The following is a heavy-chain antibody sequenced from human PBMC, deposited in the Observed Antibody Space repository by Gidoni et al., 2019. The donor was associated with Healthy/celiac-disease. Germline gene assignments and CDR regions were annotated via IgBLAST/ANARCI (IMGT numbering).Heavy chain of an antibody. CDR2: IYYSGST. J-gene: IGHJ4*02. V-gene: IGHV4-59*01. Sequence: QVQLQESGPGLVKPSETLSLTCTVSGGSISSYYWSWIRQPPGKGLEWIGYIYYSGSTNYNPSLKSRVTISVDTSKNQFSLKLSSVTAADTAVYYCARSGDYYDSSGVLGDYWGQGTLVTVSS. CDR3: ARSGDYYDSSGVLGDY. D-gene: IGHD3-22*01. CDR1: GGSISSYY.